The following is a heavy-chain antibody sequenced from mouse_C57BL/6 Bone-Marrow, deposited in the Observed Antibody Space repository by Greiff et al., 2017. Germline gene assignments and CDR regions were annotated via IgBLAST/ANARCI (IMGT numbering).Heavy chain of an antibody. D-gene: IGHD1-1*01. V-gene: IGHV1-55*01. CDR1: GYAFTSYW. CDR2: IYPGSGST. J-gene: IGHJ2*01. Sequence: QVQLQQPGAELVKPGASVKMSCKASGYAFTSYWMTWVKQRPGQGLEWIGDIYPGSGSTNYNGKFKSKATLTADTSSSTAYMQLSSLTSEDSAVYYCTRAYASGYGGRGTALTVSA. CDR3: TRAYASGY.